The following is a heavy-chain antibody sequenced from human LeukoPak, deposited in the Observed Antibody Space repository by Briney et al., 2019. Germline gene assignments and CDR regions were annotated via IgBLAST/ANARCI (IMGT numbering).Heavy chain of an antibody. CDR1: GFTFSSYS. Sequence: GGSLRLSCAASGFTFSSYSMNWVRQAPGKGLEWVSSISSSSSYIYYADSVKGRFTISRDNAKNSLYLQMNSLRAEDTAVYYCAIDCSGGSCYSEPRGYWGQGTLVTVSS. J-gene: IGHJ4*02. V-gene: IGHV3-21*01. CDR2: ISSSSSYI. D-gene: IGHD2-15*01. CDR3: AIDCSGGSCYSEPRGY.